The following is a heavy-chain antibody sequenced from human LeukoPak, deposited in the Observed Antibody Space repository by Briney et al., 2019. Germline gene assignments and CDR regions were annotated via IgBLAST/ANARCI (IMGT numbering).Heavy chain of an antibody. CDR2: IYSGGST. CDR1: GFTVSSNY. J-gene: IGHJ4*02. CDR3: AIGLGGTFSFDY. Sequence: PGGSLRLSCATSGFTVSSNYMNWVRQAPGKGLEWVSVIYSGGSTYYADYVKGRFTISKDNSKNTLNLQMSSLRDEDTAVYYWAIGLGGTFSFDYWGQGVLVTVSS. V-gene: IGHV3-66*02. D-gene: IGHD3-16*01.